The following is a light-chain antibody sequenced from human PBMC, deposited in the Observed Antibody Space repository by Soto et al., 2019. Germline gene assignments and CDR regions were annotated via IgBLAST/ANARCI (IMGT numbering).Light chain of an antibody. J-gene: IGKJ1*01. V-gene: IGKV3-15*01. CDR1: QSVSSN. CDR3: QQYNNWWT. CDR2: GAS. Sequence: EIVMTQSPATLSVSPGERATLSCRASQSVSSNLAWYQQKPDQAPRLLIYGASTRATGIPARFSGSGSGTEFTLTISSLQSEDFAIYYCQQYNNWWTFGQGTKVELK.